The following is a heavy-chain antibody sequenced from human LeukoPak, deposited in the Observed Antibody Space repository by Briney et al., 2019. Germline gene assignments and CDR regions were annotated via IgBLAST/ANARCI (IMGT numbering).Heavy chain of an antibody. J-gene: IGHJ4*02. V-gene: IGHV1-18*01. Sequence: GASVKVSCKASGYTFTSYGISWVRQAPGQGLEWMGWISAYNGNTNYAQKPQGRVTMTTHTSTSTAYMELRSLRSDDTAVYYCAKSRDGYFDYWGQGTLVTVSS. CDR1: GYTFTSYG. CDR2: ISAYNGNT. D-gene: IGHD5-24*01. CDR3: AKSRDGYFDY.